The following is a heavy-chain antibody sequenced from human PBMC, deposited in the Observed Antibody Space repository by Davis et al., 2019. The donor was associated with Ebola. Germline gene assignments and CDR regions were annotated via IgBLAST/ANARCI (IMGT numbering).Heavy chain of an antibody. CDR2: IHDTGTT. J-gene: IGHJ4*02. CDR1: GGSINDGYYY. Sequence: PSETLSLTCTVSGGSINDGYYYWSWVRQTPGKGLEWIGYIHDTGTTYYNPSLKSRLTMSVDTSKNQFSLKLSSVTAADTAVYYCARSGMIASTGFDYWGLGTLVTVSS. CDR3: ARSGMIASTGFDY. D-gene: IGHD2-15*01. V-gene: IGHV4-30-4*01.